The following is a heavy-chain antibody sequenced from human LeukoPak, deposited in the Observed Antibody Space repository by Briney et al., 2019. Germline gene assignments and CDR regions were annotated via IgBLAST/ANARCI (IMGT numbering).Heavy chain of an antibody. CDR3: AKNMGYGDYWYFDL. Sequence: ASVKVSCKVSGYTLTELSMHWVRRAPGKGLEWMGGFDPEDGETIYAQKFQGRVTMTEDTSTDTAYMELSSLRSDDTAVYYCAKNMGYGDYWYFDLWGRGTLVTVSS. CDR1: GYTLTELS. CDR2: FDPEDGET. J-gene: IGHJ2*01. D-gene: IGHD4-17*01. V-gene: IGHV1-24*01.